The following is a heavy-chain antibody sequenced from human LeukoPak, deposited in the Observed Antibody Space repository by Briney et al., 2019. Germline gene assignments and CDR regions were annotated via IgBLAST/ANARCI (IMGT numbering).Heavy chain of an antibody. Sequence: GGSLRLSCAASGFSFSSYAMHWVRQAPGKGLEWVAVISYDGSNKYYADSVKGRFTISRDNSKNTLYLQMNSLRAEDTAVYYCARGGGSHDILTGDYKPHDYWGQGTLVTVSS. CDR3: ARGGGSHDILTGDYKPHDY. J-gene: IGHJ4*02. CDR1: GFSFSSYA. V-gene: IGHV3-30-3*01. D-gene: IGHD3-9*01. CDR2: ISYDGSNK.